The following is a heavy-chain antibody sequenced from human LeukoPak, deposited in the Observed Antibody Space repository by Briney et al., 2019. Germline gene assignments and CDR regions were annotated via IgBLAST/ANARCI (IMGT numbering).Heavy chain of an antibody. D-gene: IGHD3-10*01. V-gene: IGHV4-59*01. CDR3: ARENGSGSYYNVMDV. J-gene: IGHJ6*02. Sequence: SETLSLTCTVSGGSISSYYWSWTRQPPGKGLEWIGYIYYSGSTNYNPSLKSRVTISVDTSKNQFSLKLSSVTAADTAVYYCARENGSGSYYNVMDVWGQGTTVTVSS. CDR1: GGSISSYY. CDR2: IYYSGST.